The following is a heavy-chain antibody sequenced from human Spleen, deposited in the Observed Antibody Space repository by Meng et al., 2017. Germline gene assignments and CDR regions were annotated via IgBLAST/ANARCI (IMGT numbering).Heavy chain of an antibody. CDR2: INHSGST. CDR3: ARHDSSGPLYYYYYGMDV. CDR1: GGSFSGYY. D-gene: IGHD6-19*01. J-gene: IGHJ6*02. Sequence: GSLRLSCAAYGGSFSGYYWSWIRQPPGKGLEWIGEINHSGSTNYHPSLKSRVTISADTSKNHFSLELSSVTAADTAVYYCARHDSSGPLYYYYYGMDVWGQGTTVTVSS. V-gene: IGHV4-34*01.